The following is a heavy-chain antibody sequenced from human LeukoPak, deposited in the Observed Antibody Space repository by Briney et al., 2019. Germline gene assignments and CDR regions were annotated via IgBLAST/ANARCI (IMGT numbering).Heavy chain of an antibody. CDR1: GGSISSGNYY. J-gene: IGHJ4*02. V-gene: IGHV4-30-4*08. CDR3: ARGVFWSGYYGY. Sequence: SETVSLTCTVSGGSISSGNYYWSWIRQAPGKGLEWIGYIYYSGTTSNNPSLESRGTISIDTSKNQFSLKLSSVTAADTAVYYCARGVFWSGYYGYWGQGTLVTVSS. CDR2: IYYSGTT. D-gene: IGHD3-3*01.